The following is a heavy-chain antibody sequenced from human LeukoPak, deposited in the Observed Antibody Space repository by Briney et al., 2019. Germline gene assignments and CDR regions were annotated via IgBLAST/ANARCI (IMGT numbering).Heavy chain of an antibody. CDR3: ATAGTPDY. CDR2: ITGSSSSI. Sequence: GGSLRLSCAASGFSFSRYNMIWVRQAPGKGLEWVAYITGSSSSIYYADSVKGRFTISRHNAKNSLYLQRNSLRAGDTAVYYWATAGTPDYWGQRTLVTVSS. V-gene: IGHV3-48*01. J-gene: IGHJ4*02. D-gene: IGHD6-13*01. CDR1: GFSFSRYN.